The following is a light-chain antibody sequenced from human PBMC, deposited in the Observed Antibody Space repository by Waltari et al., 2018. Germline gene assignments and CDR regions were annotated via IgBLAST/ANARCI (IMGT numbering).Light chain of an antibody. V-gene: IGLV1-44*01. CDR2: TND. CDR3: AAWDDSLSGFV. CDR1: RSNIGSNA. Sequence: QSVLTQPPSASGTPGQRVTISCSGSRSNIGSNAVNWYQQVPGTAPKLLIYTNDQRPSGVPDRFSVSKSGTSASLAISGLQSEDEAGYYCAAWDDSLSGFVFGTGTKVTVL. J-gene: IGLJ1*01.